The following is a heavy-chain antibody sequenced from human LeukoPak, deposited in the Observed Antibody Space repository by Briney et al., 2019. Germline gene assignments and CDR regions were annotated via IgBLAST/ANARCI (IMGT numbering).Heavy chain of an antibody. V-gene: IGHV3-23*01. CDR3: AKDLTVFGVVPFDY. J-gene: IGHJ4*02. CDR2: ISGSGGST. CDR1: GFTFSSYA. D-gene: IGHD3-3*01. Sequence: GGSLRLSCAASGFTFSSYAMSWVCQAPGKGLEWVSAISGSGGSTYYADSVKGRFTISRDNSKNTLYLQMNSLRAEDTAVYYCAKDLTVFGVVPFDYWGQGTLVTVSS.